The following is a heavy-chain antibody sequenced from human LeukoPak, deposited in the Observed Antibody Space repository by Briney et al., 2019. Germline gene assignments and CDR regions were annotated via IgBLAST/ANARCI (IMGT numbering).Heavy chain of an antibody. CDR1: GVSFSRSW. Sequence: AGGSLRLSCATSGVSFSRSWMDWVRQAPGKGLEWVANIKEDGSETHYVDSAKGRFTISRDNAKNSLFLQVDNLRVEDTAIYYCSRSLNYWGQGTLVTVSP. J-gene: IGHJ4*02. V-gene: IGHV3-7*01. CDR3: SRSLNY. CDR2: IKEDGSET.